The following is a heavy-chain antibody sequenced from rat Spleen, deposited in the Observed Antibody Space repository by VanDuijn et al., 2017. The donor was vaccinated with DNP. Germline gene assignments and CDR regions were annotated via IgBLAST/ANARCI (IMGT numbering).Heavy chain of an antibody. CDR2: ISPSGGST. J-gene: IGHJ4*01. V-gene: IGHV5-25*01. Sequence: EVQLVESGGGLVQPGRSLKLSCAASGFTFSNYDMAWVRQAPTKGLEWVASISPSGGSTYYRDSVKGRFTVSRDNAKSSLYLQMDSLRSEDTATYYCARHDYSSYAMDAWGQGTSVTVSS. CDR3: ARHDYSSYAMDA. CDR1: GFTFSNYD. D-gene: IGHD1-2*01.